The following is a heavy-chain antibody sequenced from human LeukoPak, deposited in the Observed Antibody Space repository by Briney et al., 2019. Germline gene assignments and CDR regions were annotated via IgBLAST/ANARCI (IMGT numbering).Heavy chain of an antibody. J-gene: IGHJ4*02. V-gene: IGHV4-61*02. CDR1: GGSISSGSYY. CDR2: IYTSGST. CDR3: ARGDDDYVWGRYLVY. Sequence: SETLSLTCTVSGGSISSGSYYWSWIRQPAGKGLEWIGRIYTSGSTNYNPSLKSRVTISVDTSKNQFSLKLSSVTAADTAVYYCARGDDDYVWGRYLVYWGQGTLVTVSS. D-gene: IGHD3-16*01.